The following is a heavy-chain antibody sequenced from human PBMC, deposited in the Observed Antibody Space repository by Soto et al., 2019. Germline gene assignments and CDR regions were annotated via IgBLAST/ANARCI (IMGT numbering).Heavy chain of an antibody. CDR1: GFNFSSYS. V-gene: IGHV3-21*01. D-gene: IGHD1-1*01. Sequence: GGSQRLSSAASGFNFSSYSMNWVRQAPGKGLEWVSSISSSSSYIYYADSVKGRFTVSRDNAKNSLYLQMNSLRAEDTAVYYCARDLSGTLYYWGQGTLVTVSS. J-gene: IGHJ4*02. CDR3: ARDLSGTLYY. CDR2: ISSSSSYI.